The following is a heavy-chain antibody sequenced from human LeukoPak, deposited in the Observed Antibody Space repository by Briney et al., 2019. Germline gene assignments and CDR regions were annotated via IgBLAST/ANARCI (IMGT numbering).Heavy chain of an antibody. Sequence: SETLSLICTVCGGSISGYYWSWIRQPPGKGLEWIGYIYYSGSTSYNPSLTSRITISVDTSKNQLTLKLSSVTAADTAVYYGARHSGEYGSGSYPWDYWGQGTLVTVSS. J-gene: IGHJ4*02. CDR3: ARHSGEYGSGSYPWDY. CDR2: IYYSGST. CDR1: GGSISGYY. V-gene: IGHV4-59*08. D-gene: IGHD3-10*01.